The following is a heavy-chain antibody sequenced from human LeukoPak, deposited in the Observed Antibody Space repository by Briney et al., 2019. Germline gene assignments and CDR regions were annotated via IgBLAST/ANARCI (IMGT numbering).Heavy chain of an antibody. D-gene: IGHD2-2*01. Sequence: SVKVSCKASGGTFSSYAISWVRQAPGQGLEWMGGIIPIFGTANYAQKFQGRVTITADESTSTAYMELISLRSEDTAVYYCARDAAALACSSTSCTMYNWFDPWGQGTLVTVSS. J-gene: IGHJ5*02. CDR1: GGTFSSYA. V-gene: IGHV1-69*13. CDR3: ARDAAALACSSTSCTMYNWFDP. CDR2: IIPIFGTA.